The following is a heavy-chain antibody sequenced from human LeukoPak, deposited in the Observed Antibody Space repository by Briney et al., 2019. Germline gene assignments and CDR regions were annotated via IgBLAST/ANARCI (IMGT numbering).Heavy chain of an antibody. CDR2: VYSSGNT. CDR3: ARHPPSSAGAYDI. Sequence: SETLSLTCTVSGGSISGYYCSWVRQPPGKEMEWIGYVYSSGNTNYNPSLKSRVTLSVDTSKNQFSLRLVSVTAADTAVYYCARHPPSSAGAYDIWGQGTMVTVSS. D-gene: IGHD3-10*01. CDR1: GGSISGYY. V-gene: IGHV4-59*08. J-gene: IGHJ3*02.